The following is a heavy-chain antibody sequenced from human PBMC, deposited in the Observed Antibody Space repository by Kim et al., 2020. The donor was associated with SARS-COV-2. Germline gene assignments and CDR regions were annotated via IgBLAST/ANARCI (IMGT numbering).Heavy chain of an antibody. CDR3: ARDYYGGYDLDT. CDR2: IGGTTRHT. J-gene: IGHJ4*02. CDR1: GFTFSGHN. Sequence: GGSLRLSCVASGFTFSGHNMNWVRQAPGKGLEWLSFIGGTTRHTFNADSLRGRFTISRDDAKNSVYLQMNGLRGEDTAVYYCARDYYGGYDLDTWGQATPVTVSS. V-gene: IGHV3-21*06. D-gene: IGHD3-10*01.